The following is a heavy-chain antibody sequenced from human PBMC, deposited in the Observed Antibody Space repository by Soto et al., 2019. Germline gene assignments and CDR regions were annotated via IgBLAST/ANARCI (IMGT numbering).Heavy chain of an antibody. J-gene: IGHJ4*02. Sequence: SETLSLTCTVSGGSISSYYWSWIRQPPGKGLEWIGYIYYSGSTNYNPSLKSRVTISVDTSKNQFSLKLSSVTAADTAVYYCANFPVVPAAGCNWGQGTLVTVSS. D-gene: IGHD2-2*01. V-gene: IGHV4-59*01. CDR2: IYYSGST. CDR3: ANFPVVPAAGCN. CDR1: GGSISSYY.